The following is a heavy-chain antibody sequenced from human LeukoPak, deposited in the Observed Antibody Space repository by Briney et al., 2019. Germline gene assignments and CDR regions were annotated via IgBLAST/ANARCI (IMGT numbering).Heavy chain of an antibody. CDR3: ARDAAQATYYYYMDV. Sequence: GASVKVSCKASGYTFTSYAMNWVRQAPGQGLEWMGWINTNTGNPTYAQGFTGRFVFSLDTSVSTAYLQISSLKAEDTAVYYCARDAAQATYYYYMDVWGKGTTVTVSS. J-gene: IGHJ6*03. V-gene: IGHV7-4-1*02. CDR1: GYTFTSYA. CDR2: INTNTGNP. D-gene: IGHD6-6*01.